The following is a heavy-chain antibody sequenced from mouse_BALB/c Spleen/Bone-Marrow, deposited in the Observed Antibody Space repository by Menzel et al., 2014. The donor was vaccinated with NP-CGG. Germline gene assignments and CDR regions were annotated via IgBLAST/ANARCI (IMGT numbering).Heavy chain of an antibody. V-gene: IGHV1-54*01. CDR3: ARDGDYDEGYAMDY. D-gene: IGHD2-4*01. J-gene: IGHJ4*01. CDR1: GYAFTNYL. CDR2: INPGSGGT. Sequence: QVQLKQSGAELVRPGTSVKVSCKASGYAFTNYLIEWVKQRPGQGLEWIGVINPGSGGTNYNEKFKGKATLTADKSSSTAYMQLSSLTSDDSAVYFCARDGDYDEGYAMDYWGQGTSVTVPS.